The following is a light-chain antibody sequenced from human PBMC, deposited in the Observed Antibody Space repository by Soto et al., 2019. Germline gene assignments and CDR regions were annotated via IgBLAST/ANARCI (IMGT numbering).Light chain of an antibody. CDR2: ASS. CDR1: QSVSSA. V-gene: IGKV3-15*01. CDR3: QQYNSWPPRYT. J-gene: IGKJ2*01. Sequence: DIVLTQSPATLSVSPGERVTLSCRASQSVSSALAWYQQKPGQAPRLLIYASSTRATGVPDRFSGSGSRTYFTLTISGLQSEDFAIYYCQQYNSWPPRYTCGQGTTLQI.